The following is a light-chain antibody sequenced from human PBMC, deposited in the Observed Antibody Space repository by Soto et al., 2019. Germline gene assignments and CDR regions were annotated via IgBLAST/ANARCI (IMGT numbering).Light chain of an antibody. Sequence: DIQMTQSPSYLPASVGYRVTITCRASQSIYSNLNWYQHKPGKAPRVLIYAAFSLQAGVPSRFSGSGSGTDFTITISSLQSEDFATYYCQQSDSTPWTFGQGTKVEVK. CDR3: QQSDSTPWT. V-gene: IGKV1-39*01. CDR2: AAF. J-gene: IGKJ1*01. CDR1: QSIYSN.